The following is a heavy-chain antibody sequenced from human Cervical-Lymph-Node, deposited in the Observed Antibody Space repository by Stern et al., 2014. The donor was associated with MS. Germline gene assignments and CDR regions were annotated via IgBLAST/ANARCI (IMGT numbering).Heavy chain of an antibody. CDR3: ATMTIIGFGP. J-gene: IGHJ1*01. D-gene: IGHD3-22*01. CDR2: ISTHNGDT. Sequence: QVQLVQSGPEVRKPGASVKVSCKTSGYTFSTYVVFWVRQAPGQGLEWLASISTHNGDTNYAQILKGRVTMTTDSSTNTAYMELRSLRSDDTAVYYCATMTIIGFGPWGQGTLVTVSS. CDR1: GYTFSTYV. V-gene: IGHV1-18*01.